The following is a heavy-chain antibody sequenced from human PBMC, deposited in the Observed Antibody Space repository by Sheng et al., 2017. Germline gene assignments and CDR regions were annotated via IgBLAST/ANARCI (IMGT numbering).Heavy chain of an antibody. Sequence: QVQLVQSGAEVKKPGSSVKVSCKASGGTFSSYAISWVRQAPGQGLEWMGGIIPIFGTANYAQKFQGRVTITADESTSTAYMELSSLRSEDTAVYYCARDQQPLGYCSGGSCYSSFDYWGQGTLVTVSS. CDR3: ARDQQPLGYCSGGSCYSSFDY. D-gene: IGHD2-15*01. CDR1: GGTFSSYA. V-gene: IGHV1-69*13. CDR2: IIPIFGTA. J-gene: IGHJ4*02.